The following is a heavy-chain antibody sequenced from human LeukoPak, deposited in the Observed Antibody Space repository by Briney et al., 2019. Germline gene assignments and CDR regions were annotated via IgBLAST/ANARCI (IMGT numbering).Heavy chain of an antibody. CDR1: GFTFSNYW. J-gene: IGHJ3*01. Sequence: TGGSLRLSCAASGFTFSNYWMSWVRQAPGKGLEWVANIKKDESEKYYVDSVRGRFTISRDNAENSLHLQMVSLRAEDTAVYYCVRDGGRYSYASDWGQGTMVIVSS. CDR2: IKKDESEK. CDR3: VRDGGRYSYASD. V-gene: IGHV3-7*01. D-gene: IGHD5-18*01.